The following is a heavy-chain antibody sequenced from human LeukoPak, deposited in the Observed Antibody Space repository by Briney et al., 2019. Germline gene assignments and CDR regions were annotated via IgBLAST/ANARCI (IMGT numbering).Heavy chain of an antibody. CDR3: AKDYSLYCSSASCYTPFDY. J-gene: IGHJ4*02. CDR1: GFTFSSYG. CDR2: ISYDGSNK. Sequence: GGSLRLSCAASGFTFSSYGMHWVRQAPGKGLEWVAVISYDGSNKYYADSVKGRFTISRDNSKNTLYLQMNSLRAEDTAFYYCAKDYSLYCSSASCYTPFDYWGQGALVTVSS. V-gene: IGHV3-30*18. D-gene: IGHD2-2*02.